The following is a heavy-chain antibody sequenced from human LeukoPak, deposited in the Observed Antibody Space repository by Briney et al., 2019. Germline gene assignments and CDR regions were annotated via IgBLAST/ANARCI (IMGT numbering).Heavy chain of an antibody. J-gene: IGHJ4*02. CDR1: GGTFSSYA. CDR2: ISAYNGNT. CDR3: ARDLRPVLLWFGELLGDY. V-gene: IGHV1-18*01. D-gene: IGHD3-10*01. Sequence: GASVKVSCKASGGTFSSYAISWVRQAPGQGLEWMGWISAYNGNTNYAQKLQGRVTMTTDTSTSTAYMELRSLRSDDTAVYYCARDLRPVLLWFGELLGDYWGQGTLVTVSS.